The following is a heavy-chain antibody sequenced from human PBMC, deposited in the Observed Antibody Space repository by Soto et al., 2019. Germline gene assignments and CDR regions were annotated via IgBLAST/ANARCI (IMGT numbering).Heavy chain of an antibody. CDR2: ISGGGDTT. J-gene: IGHJ4*02. Sequence: EVQLLESGGGLVQPGGSLRLSCAASGFTFNNYAMTWVRHAPGKGLEWVSAISGGGDTTSYADSAKGRITVSRDGSKNTLYLQMSGLRAEDTALYYCAKGRGGSGSLTPRVDFWGQGTLVTVSS. V-gene: IGHV3-23*01. CDR1: GFTFNNYA. D-gene: IGHD3-10*01. CDR3: AKGRGGSGSLTPRVDF.